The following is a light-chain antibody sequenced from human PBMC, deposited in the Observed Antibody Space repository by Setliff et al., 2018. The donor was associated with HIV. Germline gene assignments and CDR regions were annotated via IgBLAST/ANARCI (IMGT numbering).Light chain of an antibody. Sequence: QSVLTQPPSASGSPGQSVTISCTGTSSDVGGYNYVSWYQQHPGKAPKLMIYDVSKRPSGVSNRFSGSKSGNTASLTISGLQAEDEADYYCSSYTSNSTSHVVFGGGTKVTV. V-gene: IGLV2-14*01. J-gene: IGLJ2*01. CDR2: DVS. CDR3: SSYTSNSTSHVV. CDR1: SSDVGGYNY.